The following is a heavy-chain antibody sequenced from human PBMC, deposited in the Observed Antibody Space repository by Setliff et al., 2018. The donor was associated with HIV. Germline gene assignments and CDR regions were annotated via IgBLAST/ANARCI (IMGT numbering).Heavy chain of an antibody. V-gene: IGHV3-30*02. CDR2: IRYDGNDK. CDR3: AKDRCSSTSCYARY. CDR1: AFIFTTYG. J-gene: IGHJ4*02. D-gene: IGHD2-2*01. Sequence: PGGSLRLSCEASAFIFTTYGMHWVRQAPGKGLEWIAFIRYDGNDKYYADSVKGRFTISRDNSKNTLYLEMTSLRAEDTAVYHCAKDRCSSTSCYARYWGQGTLVTVSS.